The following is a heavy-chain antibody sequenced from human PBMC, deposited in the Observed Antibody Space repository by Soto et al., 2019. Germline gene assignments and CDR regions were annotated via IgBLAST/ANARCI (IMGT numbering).Heavy chain of an antibody. Sequence: PGGSLRLSCAASGFTFSSYGMHWVRQAPGKGLEWVAVIWYDGSNKYYADSVKGRFTISRDNSKNTLYLQMNSLRAEDTAVYYCASQRGEYYVTPPDYGMDVWGQGTTVTVSS. V-gene: IGHV3-33*01. D-gene: IGHD3-16*01. CDR2: IWYDGSNK. CDR1: GFTFSSYG. J-gene: IGHJ6*02. CDR3: ASQRGEYYVTPPDYGMDV.